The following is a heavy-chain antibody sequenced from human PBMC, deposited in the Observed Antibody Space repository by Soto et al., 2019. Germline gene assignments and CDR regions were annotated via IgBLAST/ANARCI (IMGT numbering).Heavy chain of an antibody. V-gene: IGHV3-15*01. CDR1: GFTFSNAW. Sequence: GGSLRLCCAASGFTFSNAWMSWVRQAPGKGLEWVGRIKSKTDGGTTDYAAPVKGRFTISRDDSKNTLYLQMNSLKTEDTAVYYCTTDMYYDYVWGSYRHQNWGQGTLVTVSS. J-gene: IGHJ4*02. D-gene: IGHD3-16*02. CDR3: TTDMYYDYVWGSYRHQN. CDR2: IKSKTDGGTT.